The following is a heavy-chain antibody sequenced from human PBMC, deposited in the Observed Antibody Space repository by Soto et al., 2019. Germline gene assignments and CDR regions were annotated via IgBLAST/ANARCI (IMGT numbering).Heavy chain of an antibody. Sequence: GGSLRLSCAASGFTFSSYSMNWVRQAPGKGLEWVSSISSSSSYIYYADSVKGRFTISRDNAKNSLYLQMNSLRAEDTAVYYCARDVTIFGVVLTDYWGQGTLVTVSS. J-gene: IGHJ4*02. D-gene: IGHD3-3*01. CDR3: ARDVTIFGVVLTDY. CDR1: GFTFSSYS. CDR2: ISSSSSYI. V-gene: IGHV3-21*01.